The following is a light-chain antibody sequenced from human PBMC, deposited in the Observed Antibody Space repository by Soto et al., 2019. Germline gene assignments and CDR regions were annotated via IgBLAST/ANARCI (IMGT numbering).Light chain of an antibody. CDR2: DAS. CDR1: QSVSSY. CDR3: QQRSNWPRT. Sequence: EVVLTKSTATLSLSPGERATLSCRASQSVSSYLAWYQQKPGQAPRLLIYDASNRATGIPARFSGSGSGTDFTLTISSLEPEDFAVYYCQQRSNWPRTFCQGTNVDNK. J-gene: IGKJ1*01. V-gene: IGKV3-11*01.